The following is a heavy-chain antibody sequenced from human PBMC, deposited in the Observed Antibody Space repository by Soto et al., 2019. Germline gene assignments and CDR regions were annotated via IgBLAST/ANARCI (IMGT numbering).Heavy chain of an antibody. V-gene: IGHV3-23*01. CDR3: AKDQGVGYIHYLFDI. CDR1: GFTLSSYA. J-gene: IGHJ3*02. CDR2: ILGTGGT. Sequence: GGSLRLSCAVSGFTLSSYAMSWVRQAPGKGLEWVSVILGTGGTFYADSVKGRFTISRDTSKNTLFLQLSSLRVEDTAVYYCAKDQGVGYIHYLFDIRAPGTLVTVSS. D-gene: IGHD6-25*01.